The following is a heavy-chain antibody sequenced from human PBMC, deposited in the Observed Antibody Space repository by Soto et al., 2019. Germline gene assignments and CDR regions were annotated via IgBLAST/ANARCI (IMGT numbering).Heavy chain of an antibody. CDR2: IYYSGST. D-gene: IGHD2-15*01. Sequence: QVQLQESGPGLVKPSETLSLTCTVSGGSISSYYWSWIRQPPEKGLEWIGYIYYSGSTNYNPSLKSRVTISIDTSKNQFSLKLSSVTAADTAVYYCARGPRVLGYCSGGSCYSIDYWGQGTLVTVSS. V-gene: IGHV4-59*01. J-gene: IGHJ4*02. CDR3: ARGPRVLGYCSGGSCYSIDY. CDR1: GGSISSYY.